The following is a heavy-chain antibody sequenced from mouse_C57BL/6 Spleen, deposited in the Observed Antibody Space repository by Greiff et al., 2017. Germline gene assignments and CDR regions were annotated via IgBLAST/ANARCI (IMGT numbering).Heavy chain of an antibody. Sequence: DAGGGLVQPKGSLKLSCAASGFSFNTYAMNWVRQAPGKGLEWVARIRSKSNNYATYYADSVKDRFTISRDDSESMLYLQMNNLKTEDTAMYYCVRQQLGFDYWGQGTTLTVSS. CDR2: IRSKSNNYAT. D-gene: IGHD4-1*02. CDR1: GFSFNTYA. CDR3: VRQQLGFDY. J-gene: IGHJ2*01. V-gene: IGHV10-1*01.